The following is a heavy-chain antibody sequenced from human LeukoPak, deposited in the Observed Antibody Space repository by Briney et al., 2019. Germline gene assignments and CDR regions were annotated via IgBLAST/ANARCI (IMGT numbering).Heavy chain of an antibody. V-gene: IGHV4-59*01. CDR2: VYRSGNT. CDR3: ARVKDFAYSFFDL. Sequence: SGTLSLTCTLSGGSISQYYWSWIRQPPGKGPEWIGYVYRSGNTNYNPSLKSRVTTSVDTSKNHFSLNLTSVTAADTAVYYCARVKDFAYSFFDLWGRGTLVTVSS. CDR1: GGSISQYY. J-gene: IGHJ2*01.